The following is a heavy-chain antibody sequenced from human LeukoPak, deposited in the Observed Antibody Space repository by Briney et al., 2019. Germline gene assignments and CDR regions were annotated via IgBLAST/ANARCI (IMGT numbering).Heavy chain of an antibody. CDR2: TYYDGST. CDR1: GASITSHY. V-gene: IGHV4-59*11. D-gene: IGHD3-22*01. CDR3: ARYYSDNSGFYYYMDV. Sequence: PSETLSLTCTVSGASITSHYWNWIRQPPGMGVEWIGYTYYDGSTSSNPSLKGRVTMSVSTSTNQFSLKLSSVTTADTAVYYCARYYSDNSGFYYYMDVWGKGTTVTVSS. J-gene: IGHJ6*03.